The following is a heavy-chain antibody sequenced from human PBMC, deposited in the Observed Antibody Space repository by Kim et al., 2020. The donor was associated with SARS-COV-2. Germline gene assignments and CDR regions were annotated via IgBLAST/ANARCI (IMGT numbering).Heavy chain of an antibody. D-gene: IGHD3-10*01. J-gene: IGHJ4*02. V-gene: IGHV1-46*01. CDR2: INPSDGGA. CDR1: GYSFISYY. Sequence: ASVKVSCEASGYSFISYYMHWVRQDPGQGLERMGVINPSDGGATYAEKFQGRVTMTRDTSTSTLYMELRSLKSEDTAVYYCARDASLVPFDFWGQGTLVTVSS. CDR3: ARDASLVPFDF.